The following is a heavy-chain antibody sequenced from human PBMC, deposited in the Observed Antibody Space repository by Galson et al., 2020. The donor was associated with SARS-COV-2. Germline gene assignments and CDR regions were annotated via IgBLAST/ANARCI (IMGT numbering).Heavy chain of an antibody. Sequence: SETLSPTCAVYGESFSGYFWSWIRQPPGKGLEWIGEVNHSGSTNYNPSLKSRVTISVDTSKNQFTLKLSSVTAADTAVYYCARGLDGTGRFNGWDYWGQGTLVTVSS. D-gene: IGHD2-8*02. CDR1: GESFSGYF. CDR3: ARGLDGTGRFNGWDY. V-gene: IGHV4-34*01. J-gene: IGHJ4*02. CDR2: VNHSGST.